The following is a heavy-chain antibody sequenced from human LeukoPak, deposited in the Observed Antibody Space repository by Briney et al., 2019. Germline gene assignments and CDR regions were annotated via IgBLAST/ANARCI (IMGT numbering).Heavy chain of an antibody. D-gene: IGHD1-26*01. CDR1: GFTFSSYE. V-gene: IGHV3-48*03. CDR2: ISSSGSTI. CDR3: ARQGSGSYWDIYYFDY. Sequence: GGSLRLSCAASGFTFSSYEMNWVRQAPGKGLEWVSYISSSGSTIYYADSVKGRFTISRDNSKNTLYLQMNSLRAEDTAVYYCARQGSGSYWDIYYFDYWGQGTLVTVSS. J-gene: IGHJ4*02.